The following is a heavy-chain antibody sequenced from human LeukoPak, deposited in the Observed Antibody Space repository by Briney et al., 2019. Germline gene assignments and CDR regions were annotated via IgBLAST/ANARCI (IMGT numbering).Heavy chain of an antibody. CDR1: GGSISSYY. CDR3: ARDRGYGMDV. V-gene: IGHV4-59*01. CDR2: IYYSGST. Sequence: SETLSLTCTVSGGSISSYYWSWIRQPPGKGLEWIGYIYYSGSTNYNPSLKSRVTISVDVSKNQFSLKLSSVTAADTAVYYCARDRGYGMDVWGQGTTVTVSS. J-gene: IGHJ6*02.